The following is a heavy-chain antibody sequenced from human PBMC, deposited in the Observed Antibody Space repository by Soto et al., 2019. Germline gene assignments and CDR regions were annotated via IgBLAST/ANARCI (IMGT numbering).Heavy chain of an antibody. J-gene: IGHJ4*02. V-gene: IGHV1-18*04. CDR2: ISAYNANT. CDR1: GYTFTSYG. CDR3: ARVIPMYYYDSRPLGY. Sequence: ASVKVSCKASGYTFTSYGISWVRKAPGQGLEWMGWISAYNANTNYAQKLQGRVTMTTDTTTSTAYMELRSLRSDDTAVYYCARVIPMYYYDSRPLGYWGQGTLVTVSS. D-gene: IGHD3-22*01.